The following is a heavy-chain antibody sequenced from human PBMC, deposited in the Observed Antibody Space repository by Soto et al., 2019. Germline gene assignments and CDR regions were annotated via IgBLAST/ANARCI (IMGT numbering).Heavy chain of an antibody. CDR3: VNGTYADGSGSYHLHY. V-gene: IGHV3-30*18. CDR1: GFRFSDYA. Sequence: QVQMVESGGGVVQPGRSLRLACAVSGFRFSDYAMHWVRQAPGKGLEWVTVISYDGDEKSYADYVKGRFPISRDKPKKTRYLQINSLTPEDTAMYFCVNGTYADGSGSYHLHYWGQGTLVTVSS. D-gene: IGHD3-10*01. CDR2: ISYDGDEK. J-gene: IGHJ4*02.